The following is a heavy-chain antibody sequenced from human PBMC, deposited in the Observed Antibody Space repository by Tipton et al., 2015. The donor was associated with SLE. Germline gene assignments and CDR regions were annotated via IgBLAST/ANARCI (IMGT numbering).Heavy chain of an antibody. D-gene: IGHD2-2*01. Sequence: LSLTCTVSGGSVTTTGYYWGWVRQPPGQGLEWIGEISHSGSTNYNPSLKSRVTMSVDTSKNQLSLTLSSVTAADTAVYYCARDWCSSTSCYGYYYMDVWGKGTTVTVSS. CDR3: ARDWCSSTSCYGYYYMDV. CDR2: ISHSGST. J-gene: IGHJ6*03. CDR1: GGSVTTTGYY. V-gene: IGHV4-39*07.